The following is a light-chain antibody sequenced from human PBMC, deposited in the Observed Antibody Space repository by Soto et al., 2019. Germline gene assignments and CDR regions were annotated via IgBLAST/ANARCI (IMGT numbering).Light chain of an antibody. CDR1: QSVSGSY. CDR2: GAS. J-gene: IGKJ1*01. V-gene: IGKV3-20*01. CDR3: QQYSSSRT. Sequence: EIVLTQSPGTLSLSPGERATLSCRASQSVSGSYLAWYQQRPGQAPRLLIYGASSRATGIPDRFSGSGSGTDFTLTISRLEPEDFAVYYCQQYSSSRTFGQGTKVDIK.